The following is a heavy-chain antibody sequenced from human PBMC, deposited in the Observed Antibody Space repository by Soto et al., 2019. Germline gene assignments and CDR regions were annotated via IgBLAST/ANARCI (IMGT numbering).Heavy chain of an antibody. CDR3: ARESEDLTSNFDF. Sequence: GGSLRLSCAASGFTFTRYSMNWVRRAPGKGLEWVSSISSTTNYIYYGDSMKGRFTISRDNAKNSLYLEMNSLRAEDTAVYYCARESEDLTSNFDFWGQGTLVTVSS. CDR1: GFTFTRYS. J-gene: IGHJ4*02. CDR2: ISSTTNYI. V-gene: IGHV3-21*06.